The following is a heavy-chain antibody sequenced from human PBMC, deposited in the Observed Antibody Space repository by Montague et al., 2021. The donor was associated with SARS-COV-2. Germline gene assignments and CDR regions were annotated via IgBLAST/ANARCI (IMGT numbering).Heavy chain of an antibody. Sequence: SETLSLTCAVYGGSLSGYYWAWIRQTPGEGLEWIGEINHSGNTXXXPSXXXRLTISVDTSKKQFSLKLSSVTTADAAVYYCARGADYDFWSGYLRYKWFDPWGLEPRSPSPQ. CDR2: INHSGNT. V-gene: IGHV4-34*01. D-gene: IGHD3-3*01. CDR1: GGSLSGYY. J-gene: IGHJ5*02. CDR3: ARGADYDFWSGYLRYKWFDP.